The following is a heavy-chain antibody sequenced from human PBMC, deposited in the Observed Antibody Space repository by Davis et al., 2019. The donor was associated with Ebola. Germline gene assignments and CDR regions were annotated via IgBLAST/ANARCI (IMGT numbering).Heavy chain of an antibody. J-gene: IGHJ6*02. V-gene: IGHV4-34*01. CDR2: VNDSGST. CDR3: ARGRGYCSSTSCFQYSYGMDV. Sequence: MPSETLSLTCAVYGGSFSGYYWSWIRQPPEKGLEWIGEVNDSGSTNYNPSLKGRVTISADTSKNQFSLKLSSVTAADTAVYYCARGRGYCSSTSCFQYSYGMDVWGQGTTVTVSS. CDR1: GGSFSGYY. D-gene: IGHD2-2*01.